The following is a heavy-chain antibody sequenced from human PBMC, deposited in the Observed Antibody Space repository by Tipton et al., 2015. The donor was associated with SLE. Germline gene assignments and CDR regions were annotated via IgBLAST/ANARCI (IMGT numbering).Heavy chain of an antibody. CDR3: TRGHFNSGTFPYYNYYYYMDV. Sequence: TLSLTCSVSGVSISGYYCSWIRQPPGKGLGWVGFIYHNGATKYNPSLKNRLSISIDTTKNQFSLKLTSVTAADSAVYYCTRGHFNSGTFPYYNYYYYMDVWGKGTAVTVSS. J-gene: IGHJ6*03. V-gene: IGHV4-59*01. D-gene: IGHD3-10*01. CDR1: GVSISGYY. CDR2: IYHNGAT.